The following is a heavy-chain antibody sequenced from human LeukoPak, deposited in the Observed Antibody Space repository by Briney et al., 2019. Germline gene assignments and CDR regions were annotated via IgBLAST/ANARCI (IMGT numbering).Heavy chain of an antibody. CDR3: ARDQEGFDY. V-gene: IGHV1-46*01. CDR1: GYTFTTNY. J-gene: IGHJ4*02. Sequence: GASVTVSCRASGYTFTTNYIHWLRQAPGQGLEWMGMIYPRDGSTSYAQKFQGRVTVTRDTSTSTVHMELSGLRSEDTAVYYCARDQEGFDYWGQGTLVTVSS. CDR2: IYPRDGST.